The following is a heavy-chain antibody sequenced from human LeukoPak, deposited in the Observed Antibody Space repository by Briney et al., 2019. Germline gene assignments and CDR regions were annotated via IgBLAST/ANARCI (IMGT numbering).Heavy chain of an antibody. J-gene: IGHJ3*02. CDR3: ARDRYRSGWYKPDDAFDI. CDR2: IYYSGST. CDR1: GGSISSGDYY. Sequence: SQTLSLTCTVSGGSISSGDYYWSWIRQPPGKGLEWIGYIYYSGSTYYNPSLKSRVTISVDTSKNQFSLKLSSVTAADTAVYYCARDRYRSGWYKPDDAFDIWGQGTMVTVSS. V-gene: IGHV4-30-4*01. D-gene: IGHD6-19*01.